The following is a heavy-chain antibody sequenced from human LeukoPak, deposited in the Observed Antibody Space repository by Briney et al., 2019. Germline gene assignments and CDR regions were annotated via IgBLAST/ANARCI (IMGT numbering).Heavy chain of an antibody. CDR3: AIPPITGTAS. CDR2: ISSSGTTI. D-gene: IGHD1-20*01. V-gene: IGHV3-48*03. Sequence: GGSLRLSCAASGFTFSSYEMNWVRQAPGKGLEWVSYISSSGTTIYYADSVKGRFTISRDNAKNSLCLQTNSLRAEDTAVYYCAIPPITGTASWGQGTLVTVSS. J-gene: IGHJ4*02. CDR1: GFTFSSYE.